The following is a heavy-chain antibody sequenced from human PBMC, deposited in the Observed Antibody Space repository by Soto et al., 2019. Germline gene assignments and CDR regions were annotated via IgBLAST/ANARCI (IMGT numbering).Heavy chain of an antibody. V-gene: IGHV4-38-2*02. Sequence: PSETLSLTCGVSDYSISSGYYWAWIRQPPGKGLEWLGSIYHSGSTYQNPSLSSRVTISVDTSRNKFSLRLSSVTAADTAVYYCARDRDGYNYAFDIRGQGTVVTVSS. J-gene: IGHJ3*02. D-gene: IGHD5-12*01. CDR1: DYSISSGYY. CDR2: IYHSGST. CDR3: ARDRDGYNYAFDI.